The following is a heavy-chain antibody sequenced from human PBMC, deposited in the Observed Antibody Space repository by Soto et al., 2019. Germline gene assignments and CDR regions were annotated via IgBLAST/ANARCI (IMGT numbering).Heavy chain of an antibody. D-gene: IGHD4-17*01. CDR3: ARALHPGDSFDY. J-gene: IGHJ4*02. V-gene: IGHV4-30-2*01. Sequence: SETLSLTCAVSGGSISSGGYSWSWIRQPPGKGLEWIGYTYYSGNTYYNPSLKSRVTISVDGSQNQFSLELRSVTAADTAVYFCARALHPGDSFDYWGQGTLVTVSS. CDR1: GGSISSGGYS. CDR2: TYYSGNT.